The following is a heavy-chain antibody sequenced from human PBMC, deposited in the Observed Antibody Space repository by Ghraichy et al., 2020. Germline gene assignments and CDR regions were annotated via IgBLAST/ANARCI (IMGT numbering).Heavy chain of an antibody. Sequence: GGSLRLSCAASGFPFSTYWMNWVRQAPGEGPVWVSRIKSDGSYTNYADSVKGRFTISRDNAKNTLYLQMNSLRAEDTAVYYCARGNSGYTLDWGRGTLVTVSS. CDR3: ARGNSGYTLD. D-gene: IGHD5-18*01. CDR1: GFPFSTYW. J-gene: IGHJ4*02. V-gene: IGHV3-74*01. CDR2: IKSDGSYT.